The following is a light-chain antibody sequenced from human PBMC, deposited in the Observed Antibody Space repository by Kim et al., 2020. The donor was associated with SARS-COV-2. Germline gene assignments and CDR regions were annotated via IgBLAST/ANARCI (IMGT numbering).Light chain of an antibody. Sequence: SPGERAALSCRASQSVSSNVAWYQQKPGQAPRLLIYGASTRATGIPARFSGSGSGTEFTLTISSLQSEDFAVYYCQQYNNWPPGTFGQGTKVDIK. V-gene: IGKV3-15*01. CDR3: QQYNNWPPGT. CDR2: GAS. J-gene: IGKJ1*01. CDR1: QSVSSN.